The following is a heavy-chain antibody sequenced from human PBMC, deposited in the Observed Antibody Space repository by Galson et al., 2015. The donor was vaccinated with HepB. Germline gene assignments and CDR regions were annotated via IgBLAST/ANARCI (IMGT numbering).Heavy chain of an antibody. CDR1: GFTFSNAW. Sequence: SLRLSCAASGFTFSNAWMSWVRQAPGKGLEWVAVIWYDGSNKYYADSVKGRFTISRDNSKNTLYLQMNSLRAVDTAVYYCARSRDGYIYNFDFWGQGTLVTVSS. J-gene: IGHJ4*02. V-gene: IGHV3-33*08. CDR2: IWYDGSNK. D-gene: IGHD5-24*01. CDR3: ARSRDGYIYNFDF.